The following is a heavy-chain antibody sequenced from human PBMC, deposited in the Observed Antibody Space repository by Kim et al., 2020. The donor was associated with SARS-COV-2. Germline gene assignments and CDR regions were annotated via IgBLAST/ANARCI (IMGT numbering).Heavy chain of an antibody. Sequence: NTRYSQTWQGRVTLTRDTSASTAYMQLSSLRSEDTAVYYCARDNSGWNDYWGQGTLVTVSS. CDR2: NT. J-gene: IGHJ4*02. V-gene: IGHV1-3*01. CDR3: ARDNSGWNDY. D-gene: IGHD6-19*01.